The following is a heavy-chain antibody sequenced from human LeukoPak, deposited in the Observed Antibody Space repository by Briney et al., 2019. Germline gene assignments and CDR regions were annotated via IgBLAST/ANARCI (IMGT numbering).Heavy chain of an antibody. D-gene: IGHD3-22*01. CDR3: ARQVGFCSDSTCYFDY. V-gene: IGHV3-23*01. CDR1: GFPFSSYV. Sequence: PGGSLIFSCAASGFPFSSYVMRWVRQGPGKGLQWVSAISGSGDSTDYADSVKGRFTISRDNSKNILFLQMSSLRADDTAIYYCARQVGFCSDSTCYFDYWGQGALVTVSS. J-gene: IGHJ4*02. CDR2: ISGSGDST.